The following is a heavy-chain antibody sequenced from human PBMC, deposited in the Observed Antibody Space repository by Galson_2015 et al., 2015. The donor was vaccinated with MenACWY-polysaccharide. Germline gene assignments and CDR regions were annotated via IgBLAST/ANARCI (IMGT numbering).Heavy chain of an antibody. Sequence: SLRLSCAASGFSFSTYWMSWVRQALGKGLEWVANINQPGRDKYYVDSVRGRFTISRDNAKNSVYLQMGSLRAEDTAVYYCARPSSGGSYYNDWGQGTLVTVS. CDR3: ARPSSGGSYYND. J-gene: IGHJ4*02. CDR1: GFSFSTYW. V-gene: IGHV3-7*01. D-gene: IGHD2-15*01. CDR2: INQPGRDK.